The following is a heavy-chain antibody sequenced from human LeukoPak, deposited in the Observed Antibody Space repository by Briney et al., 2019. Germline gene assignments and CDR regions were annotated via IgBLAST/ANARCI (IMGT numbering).Heavy chain of an antibody. CDR1: GFTFSTYN. V-gene: IGHV3-48*02. J-gene: IGHJ6*02. CDR2: ISGSSSII. D-gene: IGHD3-16*01. Sequence: GGSLRLSCAASGFTFSTYNMNWVRQAPGKGLEWVSHISGSSSIIYYADSVKGRFTISRDDAKSSLYLQMNSLRDEDTAVYYCARCFGDPQGMDVWGQGTTVTVSS. CDR3: ARCFGDPQGMDV.